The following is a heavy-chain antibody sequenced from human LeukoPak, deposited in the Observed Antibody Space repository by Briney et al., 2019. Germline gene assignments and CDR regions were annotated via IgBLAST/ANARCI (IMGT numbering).Heavy chain of an antibody. Sequence: SETLSLTCAVYGGSFSGYYWSWIRQPPGKGLEWIGEINHSGSTNYNPSLKSRVTISVDTSKNQFSLKLSSVTAADTAVYYCARRGSHYDFWNGRGDYFDYWGQGTLVTVSS. J-gene: IGHJ4*02. V-gene: IGHV4-34*01. D-gene: IGHD3-3*01. CDR2: INHSGST. CDR3: ARRGSHYDFWNGRGDYFDY. CDR1: GGSFSGYY.